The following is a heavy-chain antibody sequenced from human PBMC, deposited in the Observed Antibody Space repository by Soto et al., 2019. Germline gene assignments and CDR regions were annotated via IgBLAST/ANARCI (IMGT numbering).Heavy chain of an antibody. CDR1: GGSFSGYS. CDR2: INHSGST. V-gene: IGHV4-34*01. Sequence: QVQLQQWGAGLLKPSETLSLTCAVYGGSFSGYSWSWIRQPPGKGREWIGEINHSGSTNYNTSLKSRLTISVETSKKQFSLQLCSVTAADTAVYYCARGRSGGSCYSVFTSCGLTFDYWGQGTLVTVSS. J-gene: IGHJ4*02. D-gene: IGHD2-15*01. CDR3: ARGRSGGSCYSVFTSCGLTFDY.